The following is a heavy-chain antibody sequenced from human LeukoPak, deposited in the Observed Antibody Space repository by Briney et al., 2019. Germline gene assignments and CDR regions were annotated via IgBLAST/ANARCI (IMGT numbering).Heavy chain of an antibody. Sequence: VASVKVSCKASGFTFTSSAMQWVRQARGQRLEWIGWIVVGSGNTNYAQKFQERVTITRDMSASTAYMELSSLRSEDTAVYYCAATYDFWSGDAYYFDYWGQGTLVTVSS. CDR2: IVVGSGNT. CDR3: AATYDFWSGDAYYFDY. D-gene: IGHD3-3*01. J-gene: IGHJ4*02. CDR1: GFTFTSSA. V-gene: IGHV1-58*02.